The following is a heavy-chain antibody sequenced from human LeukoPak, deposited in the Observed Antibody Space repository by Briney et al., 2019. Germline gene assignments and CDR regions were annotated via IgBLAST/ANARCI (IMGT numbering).Heavy chain of an antibody. CDR2: ISSSGDTI. D-gene: IGHD2-2*01. CDR3: ARDGCSSTSCYADY. J-gene: IGHJ4*02. Sequence: GGSLRLSCAASGFTFSSYNMNWVRQAPGKGLEWVSYISSSGDTIYYADSVKGRFTISRDNAKNSLYLQMNSLRAEDTAVYYCARDGCSSTSCYADYWGQGTLVTVSS. V-gene: IGHV3-48*04. CDR1: GFTFSSYN.